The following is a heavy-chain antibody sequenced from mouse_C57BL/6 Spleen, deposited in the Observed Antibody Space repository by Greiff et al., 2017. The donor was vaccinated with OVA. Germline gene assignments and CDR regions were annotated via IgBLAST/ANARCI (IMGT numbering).Heavy chain of an antibody. J-gene: IGHJ2*01. CDR2: INPNNGGT. Sequence: EVQLQQSGPELVKPGASVKISCKASGYTFTDYYMNWVKQSHGKSLEWIGDINPNNGGTSYNQKVKGKATLTVDKSSSTAYMELRSLTSEDSAVYYCARGVERYYFDYWGQGTTLTVSS. CDR3: ARGVERYYFDY. CDR1: GYTFTDYY. D-gene: IGHD1-1*02. V-gene: IGHV1-26*01.